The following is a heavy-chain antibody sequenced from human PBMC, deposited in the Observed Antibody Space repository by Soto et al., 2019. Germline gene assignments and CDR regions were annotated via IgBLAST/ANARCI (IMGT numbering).Heavy chain of an antibody. Sequence: HPGGSLRLSCAASGFTFSSYSMNWVRQAPGKGLEWVSYISSSSSTIYYADSVKGRFTISRDNAKNSLYLQMNSLRAEDTAVYYCARDLQHSGYDYETDAFDIWGQGTMVTVSS. J-gene: IGHJ3*02. CDR2: ISSSSSTI. CDR3: ARDLQHSGYDYETDAFDI. CDR1: GFTFSSYS. V-gene: IGHV3-48*01. D-gene: IGHD5-12*01.